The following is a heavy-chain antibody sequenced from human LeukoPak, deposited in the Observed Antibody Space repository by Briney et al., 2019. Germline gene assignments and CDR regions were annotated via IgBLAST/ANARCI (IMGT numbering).Heavy chain of an antibody. V-gene: IGHV4-34*01. CDR2: INHRGST. D-gene: IGHD6-19*01. CDR3: ARSLGRVPGYSSGDY. CDR1: GGSFSGYY. J-gene: IGHJ4*02. Sequence: PSETLSLTCAVYGGSFSGYYWSWIRQPPGKGLEWIGEINHRGSTNYNPSLKSRVTISVDTPKNQFSLKLSSVTAADTAVYYCARSLGRVPGYSSGDYWGQGTLVTVSS.